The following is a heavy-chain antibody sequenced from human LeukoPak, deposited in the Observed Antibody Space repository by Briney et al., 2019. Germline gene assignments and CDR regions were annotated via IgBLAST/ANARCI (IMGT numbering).Heavy chain of an antibody. D-gene: IGHD1-1*01. Sequence: SVKVSCKASGGTFSSYAISWVRQAPGQGLEWMGGIIPIFGTANYAQKFQGRVTITADESTSTAYMELSSLRSEDTAVYYCASRTGMVLGYYYYGMDVWGKGTTVTVSS. CDR1: GGTFSSYA. CDR2: IIPIFGTA. V-gene: IGHV1-69*01. CDR3: ASRTGMVLGYYYYGMDV. J-gene: IGHJ6*04.